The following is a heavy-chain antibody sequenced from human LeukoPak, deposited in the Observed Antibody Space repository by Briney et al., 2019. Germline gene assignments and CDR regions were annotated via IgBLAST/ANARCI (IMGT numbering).Heavy chain of an antibody. V-gene: IGHV3-9*01. CDR2: ISWNSGSI. D-gene: IGHD6-13*01. CDR3: AKDIVPSSLYYFDY. Sequence: GRSLRLSCAASGLTFDDYAMHWVRQAPGEGLEWVSGISWNSGSIGYADSVKGRFTISRDNAKNSLYLQMNSLRAEDTALYSRAKDIVPSSLYYFDYWGQGTLVTVSS. CDR1: GLTFDDYA. J-gene: IGHJ4*02.